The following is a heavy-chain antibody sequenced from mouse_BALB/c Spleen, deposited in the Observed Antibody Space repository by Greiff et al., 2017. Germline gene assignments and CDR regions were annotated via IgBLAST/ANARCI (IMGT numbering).Heavy chain of an antibody. CDR1: GFTFSSYA. D-gene: IGHD2-4*01. CDR3: AREVYDYDGGTWFAY. V-gene: IGHV5-6-5*01. Sequence: DVKLQESGGGLVKPGGSLKLSCAASGFTFSSYAMSWVRQTPEKRLEWVASISSGGSTYYPDSVKGRFTISRDNARNILYLQMSSLRSEDTAMYYCAREVYDYDGGTWFAYWGQGTLVTVSA. CDR2: ISSGGST. J-gene: IGHJ3*01.